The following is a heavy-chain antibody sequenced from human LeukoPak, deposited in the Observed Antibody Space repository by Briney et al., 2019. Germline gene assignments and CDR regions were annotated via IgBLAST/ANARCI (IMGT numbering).Heavy chain of an antibody. V-gene: IGHV5-51*01. D-gene: IGHD1-7*01. CDR2: IYPGDSDT. CDR3: ARHGTGTSQYYFYVGMDV. J-gene: IGHJ6*02. Sequence: GESLKISCKGSGYSFTNYWIAWVRQMPGKGLEWMGVIYPGDSDTTYSPSFQGQVTISADKSISTAYLQWSSLKASDTAMYYCARHGTGTSQYYFYVGMDVWGQGTTVTVSS. CDR1: GYSFTNYW.